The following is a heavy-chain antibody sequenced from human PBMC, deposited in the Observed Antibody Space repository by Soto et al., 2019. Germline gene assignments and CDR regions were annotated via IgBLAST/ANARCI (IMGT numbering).Heavy chain of an antibody. Sequence: QVQLVESGGGVVQPGGSLRLSCAASGFTFSNYGMHWVRQAPGKGLEWVAVIWYDGTNKYYADSVKCRFTISRDTSNNTLDVHMDSLRAEDTAVYYCARGLHSLFDYWGQGTLATVSS. J-gene: IGHJ4*02. CDR3: ARGLHSLFDY. V-gene: IGHV3-33*01. CDR2: IWYDGTNK. CDR1: GFTFSNYG. D-gene: IGHD2-21*01.